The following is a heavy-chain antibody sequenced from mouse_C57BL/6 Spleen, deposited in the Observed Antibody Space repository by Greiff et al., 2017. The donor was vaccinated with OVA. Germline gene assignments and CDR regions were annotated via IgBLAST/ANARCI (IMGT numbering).Heavy chain of an antibody. CDR1: GYMFTDYY. V-gene: IGHV1-26*01. CDR2: INPNNGGT. Sequence: EVQLQQSGPELVKPGASVKISCKASGYMFTDYYMNWVKQSHGKSLEWIGDINPNNGGTSYNQKFKGKATLTVDKSSSTAYMELRSLTSEDSAVYYCARGRDDGGAYWYFDVWGTGTTVTVSS. CDR3: ARGRDDGGAYWYFDV. D-gene: IGHD2-12*01. J-gene: IGHJ1*03.